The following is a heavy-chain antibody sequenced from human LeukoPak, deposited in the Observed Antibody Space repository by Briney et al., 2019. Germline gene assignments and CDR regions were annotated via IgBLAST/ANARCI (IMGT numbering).Heavy chain of an antibody. V-gene: IGHV3-23*01. J-gene: IGHJ4*02. CDR1: GFTFSTYD. CDR3: AKAPEEYCFDY. CDR2: IRSSGVTT. Sequence: PGGSLRLSCAASGFTFSTYDMTWVRQAPGKGPEWVSTIRSSGVTTYYADSVKGRFTISRDNSKNTLYLQMNSLRADDTALYFCAKAPEEYCFDYWGQGTLVTVSS.